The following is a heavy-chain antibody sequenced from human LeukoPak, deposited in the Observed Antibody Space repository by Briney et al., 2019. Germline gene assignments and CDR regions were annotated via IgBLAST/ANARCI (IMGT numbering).Heavy chain of an antibody. Sequence: ASVKVSCKASGYTFTSYGITWVRQAPGQGLEWMGWISAYNGNTNYAQKLQGRVTMTTDTSTSTAYMELRSLRSDDTAVYYCARGNYYDRSGPDFYYYGMDVWGQGTTVTVSS. J-gene: IGHJ6*02. V-gene: IGHV1-18*01. D-gene: IGHD3-22*01. CDR3: ARGNYYDRSGPDFYYYGMDV. CDR1: GYTFTSYG. CDR2: ISAYNGNT.